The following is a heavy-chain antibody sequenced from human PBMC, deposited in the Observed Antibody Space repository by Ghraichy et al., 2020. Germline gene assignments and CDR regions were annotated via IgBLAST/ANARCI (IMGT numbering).Heavy chain of an antibody. Sequence: GGSLRLSCAASGFSFDDDAMHWVRQAPGKGLEWVSLISADGGTTHYAQSVKGRFTISRDNSKNSLYLQMNSLTTEDTALYYCASRAREGACTGGTCYSVEQYFDSWGRGTLVTVSS. D-gene: IGHD2-15*01. CDR2: ISADGGTT. V-gene: IGHV3-43*02. J-gene: IGHJ2*01. CDR3: ASRAREGACTGGTCYSVEQYFDS. CDR1: GFSFDDDA.